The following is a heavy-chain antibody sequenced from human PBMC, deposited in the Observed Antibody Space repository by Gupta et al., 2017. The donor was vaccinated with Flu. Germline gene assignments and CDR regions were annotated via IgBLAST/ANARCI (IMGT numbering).Heavy chain of an antibody. Sequence: EVQLEESGGGLVRPGGSLRLSCVASGFTSGNFGMSWVRQAPGKELEWVAYITGSGDNTWYPDSVRGRFTISRDNFKNMVFLQMNSMREEDTALYYCTRDRRFPDDIFDIWGRGTMVTVSS. V-gene: IGHV3-23*04. CDR1: GFTSGNFG. D-gene: IGHD3-3*01. CDR2: ITGSGDNT. CDR3: TRDRRFPDDIFDI. J-gene: IGHJ3*02.